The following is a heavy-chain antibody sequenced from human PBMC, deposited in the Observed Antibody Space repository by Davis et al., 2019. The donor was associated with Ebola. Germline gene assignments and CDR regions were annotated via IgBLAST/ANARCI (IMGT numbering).Heavy chain of an antibody. CDR1: GYTFTTNW. CDR2: IDPSDSYT. Sequence: KVSCKGSGYTFTTNWINWVRQMPGKGLEWMGMIDPSDSYTNYSPSFQGHVTISADKSITTAYLQWSSLKASDTAMYYCARFLEWKADYWGQGTLVTVSS. CDR3: ARFLEWKADY. V-gene: IGHV5-10-1*01. D-gene: IGHD3-3*01. J-gene: IGHJ4*02.